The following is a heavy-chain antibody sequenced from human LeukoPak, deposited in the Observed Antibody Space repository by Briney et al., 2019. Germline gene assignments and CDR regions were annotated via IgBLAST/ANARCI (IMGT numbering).Heavy chain of an antibody. D-gene: IGHD3-22*01. J-gene: IGHJ4*02. CDR1: GFTFSGYA. Sequence: QPGGSLRLSCAASGFTFSGYAMSWVRQAPGKGPEWVSAISGSGGSTYYADSVKGRFTISRDNSKNTLYLQMNSLRAEDTAVYYCAKEPYDSSGYEYYFDYWGQGTLVTVSS. V-gene: IGHV3-23*01. CDR3: AKEPYDSSGYEYYFDY. CDR2: ISGSGGST.